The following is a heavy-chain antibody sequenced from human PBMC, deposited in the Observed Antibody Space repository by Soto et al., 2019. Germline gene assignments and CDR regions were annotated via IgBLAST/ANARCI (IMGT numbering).Heavy chain of an antibody. CDR3: ARGQEVGAHFFDS. Sequence: VGSVRLSCEASGFTFSGFDMHWVRQPTGKGLEWVSTIGTAGDTYYAVSVKGRFTISRDNAKNSLSLQMNSLRAGDTAVYFCARGQEVGAHFFDSWGQGTQVTVSS. V-gene: IGHV3-13*01. D-gene: IGHD2-15*01. J-gene: IGHJ4*02. CDR2: IGTAGDT. CDR1: GFTFSGFD.